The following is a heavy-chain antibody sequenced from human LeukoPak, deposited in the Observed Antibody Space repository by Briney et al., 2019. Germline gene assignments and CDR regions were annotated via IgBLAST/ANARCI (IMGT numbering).Heavy chain of an antibody. CDR3: YWRYCSSTSCLLYGMDV. J-gene: IGHJ6*02. V-gene: IGHV3-73*01. D-gene: IGHD2-2*01. CDR2: IRSKANSYAT. CDR1: GFTFSGSA. Sequence: GGSLRLSCAASGFTFSGSAMHWVRQASGKGLEWVGRIRSKANSYATAYAASVKGRFTISRDDSKNTAYLQMDSLKTEDTAVYYCYWRYCSSTSCLLYGMDVWGQGTTVTVSS.